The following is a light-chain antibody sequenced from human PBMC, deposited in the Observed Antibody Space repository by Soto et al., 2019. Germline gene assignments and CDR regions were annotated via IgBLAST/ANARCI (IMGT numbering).Light chain of an antibody. CDR2: GVS. Sequence: QSALTQPASVSGSPGQSITISCAGTSSDIGGSEYVAWYQQHPGKAPKLMIYGVSNRPSGVSNRFSGSKSGNTASLTISGLQADEADYFCYSSRSSSTTFYVFGTGTKLTVL. J-gene: IGLJ1*01. CDR1: SSDIGGSEY. CDR3: YSSRSSSTTFYV. V-gene: IGLV2-14*03.